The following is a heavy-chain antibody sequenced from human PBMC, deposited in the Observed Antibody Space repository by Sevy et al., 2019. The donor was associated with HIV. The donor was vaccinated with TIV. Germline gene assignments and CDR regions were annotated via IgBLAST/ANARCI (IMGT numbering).Heavy chain of an antibody. CDR2: INQDGSEK. J-gene: IGHJ4*02. CDR1: GFTFSNYW. V-gene: IGHV3-7*01. Sequence: GGSLRLSCAASGFTFSNYWMSWVRQAPGKGPEWVAHINQDGSEKYYVDPVEGRFTVSRDNAKNSLYLQMNSLRDEDTAVYYCASAPYGSGSSYYFDYWGQRARVTVSS. CDR3: ASAPYGSGSSYYFDY. D-gene: IGHD3-10*01.